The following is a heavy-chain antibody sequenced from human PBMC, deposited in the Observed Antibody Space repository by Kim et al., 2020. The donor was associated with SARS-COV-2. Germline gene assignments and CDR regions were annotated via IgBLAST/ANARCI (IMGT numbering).Heavy chain of an antibody. V-gene: IGHV1-3*01. CDR2: INAGNGNT. CDR3: ARCLLGEPLWWYFDL. Sequence: ASVKVSCKASGYTFTSYAMHWVRQAPGQRLEWMGWINAGNGNTKYSQKFQGRVTITRDTSASTAYMELSSLRSEDTAVYYCARCLLGEPLWWYFDLWGRGTLVTVSS. CDR1: GYTFTSYA. J-gene: IGHJ2*01. D-gene: IGHD1-26*01.